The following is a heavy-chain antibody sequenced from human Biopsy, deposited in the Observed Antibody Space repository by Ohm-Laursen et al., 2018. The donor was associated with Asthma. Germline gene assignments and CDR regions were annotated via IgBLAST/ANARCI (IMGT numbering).Heavy chain of an antibody. V-gene: IGHV3-30*03. J-gene: IGHJ4*02. D-gene: IGHD6-19*01. CDR2: ISYDGSNK. CDR3: SREEPTSGWYQGSILR. Sequence: SLRLSCTAIGFTFSSFGMHWVRQAPGKGLEWVACISYDGSNKYYADSVKGRSTISRDNSKNTLYLQMNSLRAEDTAVYYCSREEPTSGWYQGSILRWGQGTLVTVSS. CDR1: GFTFSSFG.